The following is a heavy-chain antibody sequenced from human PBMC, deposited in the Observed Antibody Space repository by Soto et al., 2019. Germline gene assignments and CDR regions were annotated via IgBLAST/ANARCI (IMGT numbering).Heavy chain of an antibody. Sequence: PGGSLRLSCAASGFTFSNAWMSWVRQAPGKGLEWVGRIKSKTDGGTTDYAAPVKGRFTISRDDSKNTLYLQMNSLKTEDTAVYYSTTTSRDGFNLYYFDYWGQGTLVTVSS. J-gene: IGHJ4*02. D-gene: IGHD2-2*01. CDR3: TTTSRDGFNLYYFDY. CDR2: IKSKTDGGTT. V-gene: IGHV3-15*01. CDR1: GFTFSNAW.